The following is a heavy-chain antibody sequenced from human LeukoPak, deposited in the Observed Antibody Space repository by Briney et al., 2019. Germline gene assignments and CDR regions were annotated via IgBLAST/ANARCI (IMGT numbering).Heavy chain of an antibody. CDR3: ARTARLPNS. D-gene: IGHD6-25*01. J-gene: IGHJ4*02. CDR2: IYYTGVT. V-gene: IGHV4-59*01. CDR1: GTSITSSY. Sequence: PSETLSLTCTVSGTSITSSYWSWIRQPPGKGLEHIGYIYYTGVTNYSPSLKSRVTMSLDTSKNQFSLRLTSVTAADTAIYYRARTARLPNSWGQGTLVTVSS.